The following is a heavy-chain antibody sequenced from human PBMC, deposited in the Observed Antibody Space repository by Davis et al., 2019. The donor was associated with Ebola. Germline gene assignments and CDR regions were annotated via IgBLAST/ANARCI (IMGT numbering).Heavy chain of an antibody. CDR1: GFTFNKHA. V-gene: IGHV3-23*01. J-gene: IGHJ3*02. CDR2: ISGSGGST. Sequence: GESLKISCPASGFTFNKHAMSWVRRAAGKGLEWVSSISGSGGSTAYADAVKGRFTISRDLPKNTLFLQMKSLRAEDTAIYFCAKESFWGGSYYDDAIDTWGQGTMVTVSS. D-gene: IGHD1-26*01. CDR3: AKESFWGGSYYDDAIDT.